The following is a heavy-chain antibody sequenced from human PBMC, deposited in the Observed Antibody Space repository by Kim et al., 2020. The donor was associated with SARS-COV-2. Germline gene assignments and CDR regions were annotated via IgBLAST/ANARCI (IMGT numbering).Heavy chain of an antibody. CDR3: ATAHRDRSLEENWFDP. CDR1: GYTLTELS. V-gene: IGHV1-24*01. J-gene: IGHJ5*02. CDR2: FDPEDGET. Sequence: ASVKVSCKVSGYTLTELSMHWVRQAPGKGLEWMGGFDPEDGETIYAQKFQGRVTMTEDTSTDTAYMELGSLRSEDTAVYYCATAHRDRSLEENWFDPWGQGTLGTVSS.